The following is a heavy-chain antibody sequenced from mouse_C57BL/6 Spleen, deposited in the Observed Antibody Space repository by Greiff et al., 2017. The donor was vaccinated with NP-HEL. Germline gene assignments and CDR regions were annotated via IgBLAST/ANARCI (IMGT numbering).Heavy chain of an antibody. V-gene: IGHV1-82*01. Sequence: QVQLQQSGPELVKPGASVKISCKASGYAFSSSWMNWVKQRPGKGLEWIGRIYPGDGDTNYNGKFKGKATLTADKSSSTAYMQLSSLTSEDSAVYFCARFGAVVATFDYWGQGTTLTVSS. CDR1: GYAFSSSW. J-gene: IGHJ2*01. D-gene: IGHD1-1*01. CDR3: ARFGAVVATFDY. CDR2: IYPGDGDT.